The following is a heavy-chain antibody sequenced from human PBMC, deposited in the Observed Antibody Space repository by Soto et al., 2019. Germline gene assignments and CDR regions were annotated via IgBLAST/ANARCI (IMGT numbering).Heavy chain of an antibody. CDR2: INHSGST. D-gene: IGHD2-15*01. J-gene: IGHJ4*02. V-gene: IGHV4-34*01. CDR3: ARGLGYCSGGSCYSNPYYFDY. Sequence: QVQLQQWGAGLLKPSETLSLTCAVYGGSFSGYYWSWIRQPPGKGLEWIGEINHSGSTNYNPSLKSRVTISVDTSKNQFSLKLSSVTAADTAVYYCARGLGYCSGGSCYSNPYYFDYWGQGILVTVSS. CDR1: GGSFSGYY.